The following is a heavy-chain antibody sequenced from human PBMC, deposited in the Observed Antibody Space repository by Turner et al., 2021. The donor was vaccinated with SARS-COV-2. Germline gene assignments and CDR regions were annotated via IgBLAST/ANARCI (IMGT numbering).Heavy chain of an antibody. V-gene: IGHV4-34*01. CDR1: GGSFSGYY. D-gene: IGHD3-16*01. CDR3: ARGRDDYIWGSPTPTYYFDY. CDR2: INHRGNT. J-gene: IGHJ4*02. Sequence: QVQLQQWGAGLLKLSETLSLTCAVYGGSFSGYYWSFIRQPPGKGLEWIGDINHRGNTNYNPSLQSRVITSVDTSKNHFSLKLTSVTAADTAVHYCARGRDDYIWGSPTPTYYFDYWGQGTLVTVSS.